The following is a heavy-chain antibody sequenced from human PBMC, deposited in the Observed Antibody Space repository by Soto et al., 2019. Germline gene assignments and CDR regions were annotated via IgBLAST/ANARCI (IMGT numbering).Heavy chain of an antibody. CDR1: GFTVATNY. J-gene: IGHJ3*01. Sequence: GGSLRLSCVASGFTVATNYMSWVRQAPGKGLEWVSVIYTDGTTHYSDSVKGRFTISRDNSKNTDYLQMNSLRAAATAVFFCARASCPAGSHLHKALNTWDKGRMVTVPS. CDR3: ARASCPAGSHLHKALNT. D-gene: IGHD3-10*01. V-gene: IGHV3-53*01. CDR2: IYTDGTT.